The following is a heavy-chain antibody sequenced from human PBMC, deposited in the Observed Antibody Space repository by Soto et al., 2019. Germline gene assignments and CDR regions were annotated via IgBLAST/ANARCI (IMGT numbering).Heavy chain of an antibody. CDR1: GYSFTSYW. CDR2: IYPGDSDT. Sequence: GESLKISCKGSGYSFTSYWIGWVRQMPGKGLEWMGIIYPGDSDTRYSPSFQGQVTISADKAISTACLQWSSLKASDTAMYYCARDPQNYDFWSGPFDYWGQGTLVTVSS. V-gene: IGHV5-51*01. D-gene: IGHD3-3*01. J-gene: IGHJ4*02. CDR3: ARDPQNYDFWSGPFDY.